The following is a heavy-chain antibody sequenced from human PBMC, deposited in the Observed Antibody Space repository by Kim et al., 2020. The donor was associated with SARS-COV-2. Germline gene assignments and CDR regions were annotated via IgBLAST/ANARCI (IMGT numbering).Heavy chain of an antibody. CDR2: IYYSGST. J-gene: IGHJ4*01. V-gene: IGHV4-39*07. CDR1: GGSISSSSYY. CDR3: ARDGAYCGGDCPGFDY. Sequence: SETLSLTCTVSGGSISSSSYYWGWIRQPPGKGLEWIGSIYYSGSTYYNPSLKSRVTISVDTSKNQFSLKLSSVTAADTAVYYCARDGAYCGGDCPGFDY. D-gene: IGHD2-21*02.